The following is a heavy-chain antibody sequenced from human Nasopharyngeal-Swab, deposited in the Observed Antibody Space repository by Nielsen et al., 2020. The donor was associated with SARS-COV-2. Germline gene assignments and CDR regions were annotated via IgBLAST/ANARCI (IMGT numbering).Heavy chain of an antibody. CDR3: AREDLGYSYGA. Sequence: WVRQAPGQGLEWMGGIISIFGTANYAQKFQGRVTITADKSTSTAYMELSSLRSEDTAVYYCAREDLGYSYGAWGQGTLVTVSS. V-gene: IGHV1-69*06. J-gene: IGHJ5*02. CDR2: IISIFGTA. D-gene: IGHD5-18*01.